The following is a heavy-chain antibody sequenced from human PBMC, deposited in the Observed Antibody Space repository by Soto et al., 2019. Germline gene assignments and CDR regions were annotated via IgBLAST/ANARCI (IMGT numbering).Heavy chain of an antibody. CDR3: ARDEGPLDC. J-gene: IGHJ4*02. CDR1: GFTFSNYA. Sequence: QVQLVESGGGVVQPGRSLRLSCAAPGFTFSNYAMHWVRQAPGKGLEWVAGVSYDGSNQYHADSVKGRFTISRDNSKNTLFLQMNGLRGEDTAVYYCARDEGPLDCWGQGTLVTVSS. V-gene: IGHV3-30-3*01. CDR2: VSYDGSNQ.